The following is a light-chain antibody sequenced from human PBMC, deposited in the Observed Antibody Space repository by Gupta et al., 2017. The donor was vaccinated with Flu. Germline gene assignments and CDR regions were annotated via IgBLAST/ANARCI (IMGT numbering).Light chain of an antibody. CDR2: LGS. CDR1: QSPLHSNGYNN. V-gene: IGKV2-28*01. Sequence: DIVLTQSPLSLPVPPGEPASISCRSSQSPLHSNGYNNLHWYLQRPGQSPQLLIYLGSDRATGVPDRFSGSGSGTDFTLKISRVEAEDVRVYYCRQVLRQGYTFGPGTKVEIK. CDR3: RQVLRQGYT. J-gene: IGKJ2*01.